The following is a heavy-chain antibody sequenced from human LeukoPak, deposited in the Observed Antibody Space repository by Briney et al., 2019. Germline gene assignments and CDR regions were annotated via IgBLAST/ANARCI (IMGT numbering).Heavy chain of an antibody. CDR3: ARRYSGSYGLYSHHSMDV. Sequence: SETLSLTCAVHGGSFSNYYWSWIRQPPGKGLEWIGDINHRGTTNYNSSLKSRVTVSVDTSKNQFSLKLSSVTAADKAVYYCARRYSGSYGLYSHHSMDVWGKGTTVTISS. V-gene: IGHV4-34*01. D-gene: IGHD1-26*01. J-gene: IGHJ6*03. CDR1: GGSFSNYY. CDR2: INHRGTT.